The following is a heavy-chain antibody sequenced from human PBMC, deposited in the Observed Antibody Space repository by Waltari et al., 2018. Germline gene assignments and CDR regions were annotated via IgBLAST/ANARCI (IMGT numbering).Heavy chain of an antibody. CDR2: VDPEDGEI. CDR3: ATPFGY. Sequence: EVQLVQSWAEVKKPGATVKISCKASGFHFSDYHMHWVQQAPGKGLEWMGRVDPEDGEIIDAEKFKGRVTITADTSTDTAYMEQSSMRSEERAGYYCATPFGYWGQGTLVTVSS. CDR1: GFHFSDYH. V-gene: IGHV1-69-2*01. J-gene: IGHJ4*02.